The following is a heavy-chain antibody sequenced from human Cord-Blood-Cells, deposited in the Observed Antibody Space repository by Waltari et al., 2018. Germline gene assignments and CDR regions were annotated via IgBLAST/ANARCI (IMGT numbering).Heavy chain of an antibody. CDR1: GGSFSGYY. J-gene: IGHJ3*02. CDR3: ATRYSGSYYAFDI. V-gene: IGHV4-34*01. CDR2: INHSGST. Sequence: QVQLQQWGAGLLKPSETLSLTCAVYGGSFSGYYWSWIRQPPGKGLEWIGEINHSGSTNYNPSLKSRVTISVDTSKNHFSLKLSSVTAADTAVYYCATRYSGSYYAFDIWGQGTMVTVSS. D-gene: IGHD1-26*01.